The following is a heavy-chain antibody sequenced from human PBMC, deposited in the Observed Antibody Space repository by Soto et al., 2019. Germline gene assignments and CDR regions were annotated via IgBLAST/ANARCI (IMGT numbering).Heavy chain of an antibody. Sequence: SVKVSCKASGGTFSSYAISWVRQAPGQGLEWMGGIIPIFGTANYAQKFQGRVTITADESTSTAYMELSSLRSEDTAVYYCARPGVGATPVDYYGMDVWGQGTTVNVSS. J-gene: IGHJ6*01. V-gene: IGHV1-69*13. CDR3: ARPGVGATPVDYYGMDV. D-gene: IGHD1-26*01. CDR1: GGTFSSYA. CDR2: IIPIFGTA.